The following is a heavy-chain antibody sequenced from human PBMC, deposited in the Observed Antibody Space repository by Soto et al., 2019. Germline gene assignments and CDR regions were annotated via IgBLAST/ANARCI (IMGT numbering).Heavy chain of an antibody. J-gene: IGHJ4*02. Sequence: PSETLSLTCGVYGGSFSGYYWSWIRQPPGKGLEWIGDINHSGVTNYNPSLKSRVIISVDTSKNQFSLKLSSVTVADTAVYYCARSATQCCSTSCYTVSLDYWGQGTPVTVSS. D-gene: IGHD2-2*02. CDR1: GGSFSGYY. CDR2: INHSGVT. CDR3: ARSATQCCSTSCYTVSLDY. V-gene: IGHV4-34*01.